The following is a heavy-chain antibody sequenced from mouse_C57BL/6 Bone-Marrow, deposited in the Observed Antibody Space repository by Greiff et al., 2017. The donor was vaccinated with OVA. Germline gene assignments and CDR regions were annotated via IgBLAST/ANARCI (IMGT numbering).Heavy chain of an antibody. J-gene: IGHJ2*01. D-gene: IGHD1-1*01. CDR1: GFTFTDYY. CDR3: ARLYYYGSILYFDY. CDR2: IRNKANGYTT. Sequence: EVKVVESGGGLVQPGGSLSLSCAASGFTFTDYYMSWVRQPPGKALEWLGFIRNKANGYTTEYSASVKGRFTISRDNSQSILYLQMNALRAEDSATYYCARLYYYGSILYFDYWGQGTTLTVSS. V-gene: IGHV7-3*01.